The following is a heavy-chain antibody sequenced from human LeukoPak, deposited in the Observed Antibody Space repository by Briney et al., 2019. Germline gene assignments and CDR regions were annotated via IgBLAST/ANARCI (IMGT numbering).Heavy chain of an antibody. CDR2: IYYSGST. Sequence: SETLSLTCTVFGGSNSSYYWSWIRQPPGKGLEWIGYIYYSGSTNYNPSLKSRVTISVDTSKNQFSLKLSSVTAADTAVYYCARGGTYYYGMDVWGQGTTVTASS. CDR1: GGSNSSYY. CDR3: ARGGTYYYGMDV. J-gene: IGHJ6*02. V-gene: IGHV4-59*01.